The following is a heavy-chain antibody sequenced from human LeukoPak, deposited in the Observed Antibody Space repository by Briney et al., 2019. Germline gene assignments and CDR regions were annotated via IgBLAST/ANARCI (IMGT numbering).Heavy chain of an antibody. CDR1: GYAFTSYD. CDR3: ATEQRHQDY. CDR2: MNPSSGNT. J-gene: IGHJ4*02. D-gene: IGHD6-25*01. Sequence: ASVKVSCKASGYAFTSYDINWVRQATGQGLEWMGYMNPSSGNTVSAQKFQGRVTMTRDTSISTAYMELSSLRSEDTALYYCATEQRHQDYWGQGTLVTDSS. V-gene: IGHV1-8*01.